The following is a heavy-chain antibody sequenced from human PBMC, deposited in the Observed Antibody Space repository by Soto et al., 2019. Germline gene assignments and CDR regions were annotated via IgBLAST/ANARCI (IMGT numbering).Heavy chain of an antibody. D-gene: IGHD3-10*01. CDR2: IHHSGST. CDR1: GGSISSHY. V-gene: IGHV4-59*11. Sequence: SVTLSLTCTVSGGSISSHYCIWIRRPPGEGLEWVGYIHHSGSTNYNPSLKSRVTISVDTSKNQFSLKLSSVTAADTAVYYCARDLGVRAVIIGPDYYYGMDVWGQGTTVTVSS. CDR3: ARDLGVRAVIIGPDYYYGMDV. J-gene: IGHJ6*02.